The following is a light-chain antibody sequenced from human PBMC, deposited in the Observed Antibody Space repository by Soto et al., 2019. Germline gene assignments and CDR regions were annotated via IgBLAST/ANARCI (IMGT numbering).Light chain of an antibody. CDR2: DVS. V-gene: IGLV2-14*03. Sequence: QSVLTQPASVSGSPGQSITISCTGTSSDVGGSNYVSWYQQHPGKAPKLMIYDVSNRPSGVSNRFSGSKSGNTASLTISGLQAEDEADYYCGSYTSTSTLYVFGTGTKHTVL. CDR1: SSDVGGSNY. CDR3: GSYTSTSTLYV. J-gene: IGLJ1*01.